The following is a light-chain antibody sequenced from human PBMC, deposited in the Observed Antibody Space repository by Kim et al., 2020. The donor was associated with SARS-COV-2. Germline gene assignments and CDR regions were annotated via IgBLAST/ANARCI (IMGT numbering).Light chain of an antibody. J-gene: IGKJ5*01. V-gene: IGKV1-39*01. CDR2: AAS. Sequence: SVGDRVTIICRASHTISNYLNWYQQKPGKAPQLLIHAASSLQSGVPSRFSGSGSGTDFTLTISSLQPEDFATYYCQQSYSTSPITFGQGTRLEIK. CDR3: QQSYSTSPIT. CDR1: HTISNY.